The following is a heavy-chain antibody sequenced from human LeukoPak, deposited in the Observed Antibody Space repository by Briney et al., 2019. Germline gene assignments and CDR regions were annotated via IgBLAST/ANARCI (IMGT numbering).Heavy chain of an antibody. CDR1: GGSYSDYY. CDR3: AKDQGHYYYYMDV. J-gene: IGHJ6*03. Sequence: SETLSLTCGVYGGSYSDYYWSWIRQPPGKGLEWIGEINHSGITNYNPSLKSRVTISLDTSKNQFSLKLSSVTAADTAVYYCAKDQGHYYYYMDVWGKGTTVTVSS. CDR2: INHSGIT. D-gene: IGHD2-2*01. V-gene: IGHV4-34*01.